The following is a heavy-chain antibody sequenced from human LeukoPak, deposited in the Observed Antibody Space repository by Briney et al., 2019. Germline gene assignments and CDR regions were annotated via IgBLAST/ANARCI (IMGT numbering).Heavy chain of an antibody. CDR2: IYYSGST. Sequence: SETLSLTCTVSGGSISSYYWSWIRQPPGRGLEWIGYIYYSGSTNYNPSLKSRVTISVDTSKNQFSLKLSSVTAADTAVYYCARHDRGGSGSFDYWGQGTLVTVSS. V-gene: IGHV4-59*08. D-gene: IGHD3-10*01. J-gene: IGHJ4*02. CDR3: ARHDRGGSGSFDY. CDR1: GGSISSYY.